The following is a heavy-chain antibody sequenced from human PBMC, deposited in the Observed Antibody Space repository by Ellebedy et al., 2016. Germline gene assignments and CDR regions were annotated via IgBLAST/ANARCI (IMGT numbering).Heavy chain of an antibody. CDR1: GFTFSSYG. CDR2: ISYDGSNK. J-gene: IGHJ3*02. Sequence: GESLKIPXAASGFTFSSYGMHWVRQAPGKGLEWVAVISYDGSNKYYADSVKGRFTISRDNSKNTLYLQMNSLRAEDTAVYYCAKDAGSGWYGLFGAFDIWGQGTMVTVSS. CDR3: AKDAGSGWYGLFGAFDI. D-gene: IGHD6-19*01. V-gene: IGHV3-30*18.